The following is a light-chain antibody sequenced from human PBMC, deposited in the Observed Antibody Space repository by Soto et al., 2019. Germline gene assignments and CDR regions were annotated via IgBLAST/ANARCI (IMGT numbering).Light chain of an antibody. Sequence: PGERATLSCRDSQSVSSSHLAWCQHKPGQAPRLLIYAASSRATGSPDRFSGGGSGTDFTLTISRLEPEDFAVYYCQQSSNWPPLNFGGGTKVDIK. CDR3: QQSSNWPPLN. J-gene: IGKJ4*01. V-gene: IGKV3D-20*02. CDR1: QSVSSSH. CDR2: AAS.